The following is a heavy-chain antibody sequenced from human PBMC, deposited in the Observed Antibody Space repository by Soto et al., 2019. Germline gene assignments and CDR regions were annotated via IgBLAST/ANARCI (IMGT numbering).Heavy chain of an antibody. J-gene: IGHJ5*02. CDR2: ISYDGSNK. CDR3: ARTRIAAFWFDP. Sequence: GGSLRLSCAASGFTFSSYAMHWVRQAPGKGLEWVAVISYDGSNKYYADSVKGRFTISRDNSKNTLYLQMNSLRAEDTAVYYCARTRIAAFWFDPWGQGTLVTVSS. V-gene: IGHV3-30-3*01. CDR1: GFTFSSYA. D-gene: IGHD6-6*01.